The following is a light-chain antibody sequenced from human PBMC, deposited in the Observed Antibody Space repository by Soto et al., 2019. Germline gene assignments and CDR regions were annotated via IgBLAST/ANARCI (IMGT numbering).Light chain of an antibody. Sequence: AIQLTQSPSSLSASVGDRVTITCRASQDISSSLAWYQQKAGKAPKLLIYGASILQSGVPSGFSGSGFGTDFTLTISSLRAEDSAIYFCQQTKSYPSTFGGGTKVDIK. V-gene: IGKV1-13*02. CDR3: QQTKSYPST. CDR1: QDISSS. CDR2: GAS. J-gene: IGKJ4*01.